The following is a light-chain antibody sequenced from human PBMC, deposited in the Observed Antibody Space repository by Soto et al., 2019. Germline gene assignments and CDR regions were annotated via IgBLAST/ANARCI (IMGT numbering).Light chain of an antibody. Sequence: QSALTQPASVSGSPGQSITISCTGTSNDVGGYNYVSWYQHHPGKAPKLMIYEVSNRPSGVSSRFSGSKSGNTASLTISGLQAEDEADYYCSSYTTTSTLVFGGGTKVTVL. CDR3: SSYTTTSTLV. CDR2: EVS. CDR1: SNDVGGYNY. V-gene: IGLV2-14*01. J-gene: IGLJ2*01.